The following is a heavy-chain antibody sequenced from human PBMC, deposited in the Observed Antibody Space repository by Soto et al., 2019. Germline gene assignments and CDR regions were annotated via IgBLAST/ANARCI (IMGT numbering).Heavy chain of an antibody. CDR3: ARSMVRGVIIAPYYYGMDV. CDR2: IYPGDSDT. Sequence: XESLKISCKGSGCSFTSYWIGWVRQMPGKGLEWMGIIYPGDSDTRYSPSFQGQVTISADKSISTAYLQWSSLKASDTAMYYCARSMVRGVIIAPYYYGMDVWGQGNTVTVSS. D-gene: IGHD3-10*01. J-gene: IGHJ6*02. V-gene: IGHV5-51*01. CDR1: GCSFTSYW.